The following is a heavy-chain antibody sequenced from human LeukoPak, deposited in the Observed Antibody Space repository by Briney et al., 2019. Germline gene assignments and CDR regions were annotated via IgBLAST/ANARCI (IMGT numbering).Heavy chain of an antibody. CDR3: SRSLLGGADH. Sequence: GGSLRLSCAASGFTFSSYWMHWVRQAPGKGLVWVSRINDDGSSTSYADSVKGRFTISRDNAKNTLSLQMNSLSAEDTAVYYCSRSLLGGADHWGQGTLVTVSS. CDR1: GFTFSSYW. J-gene: IGHJ4*02. D-gene: IGHD3-16*01. CDR2: INDDGSST. V-gene: IGHV3-74*01.